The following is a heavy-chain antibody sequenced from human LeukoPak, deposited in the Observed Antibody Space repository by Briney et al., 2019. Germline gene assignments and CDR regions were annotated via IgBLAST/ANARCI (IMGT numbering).Heavy chain of an antibody. J-gene: IGHJ4*02. D-gene: IGHD1-26*01. CDR3: AKEGVGATPSPFFDY. V-gene: IGHV1-18*01. Sequence: ASVKVSCKASGYTFTSYGISWVRQAPGQGLEWMGWISAYNGNTNYAQKLQGRVTMTTDTSTSTAYMELRSLRAEDTALYYCAKEGVGATPSPFFDYWGQGTLVTVSS. CDR1: GYTFTSYG. CDR2: ISAYNGNT.